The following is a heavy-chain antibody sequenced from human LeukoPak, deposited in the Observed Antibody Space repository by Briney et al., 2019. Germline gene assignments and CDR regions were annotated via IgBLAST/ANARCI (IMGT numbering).Heavy chain of an antibody. CDR3: AREVAANENAFDI. Sequence: SQTLSLTCTVSGGSISSGGYYWSWIRQPPGKGLEWIGYIYYSGSTNYNPSLKSRVTISVDTSKNQFSLKLSSVTAADTAVYYCAREVAANENAFDIWGQGTMVTVSS. D-gene: IGHD6-13*01. CDR2: IYYSGST. V-gene: IGHV4-61*08. J-gene: IGHJ3*02. CDR1: GGSISSGGYY.